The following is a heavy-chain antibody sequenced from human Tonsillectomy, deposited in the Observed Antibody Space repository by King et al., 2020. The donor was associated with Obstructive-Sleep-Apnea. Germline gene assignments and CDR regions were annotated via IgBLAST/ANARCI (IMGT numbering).Heavy chain of an antibody. Sequence: VQLVESGGGLVQPGGSLRLSCAASGFTFSSHWMSWGRQAPGKGLEWVANIKQDGSEKYYVDSVKGRFTISRDNAKKSLYLQMNSLRAEDTAVYYCARDTEVVVTATYTYYYYGTDVWGQGTTVTVSS. CDR3: ARDTEVVVTATYTYYYYGTDV. V-gene: IGHV3-7*03. D-gene: IGHD2-21*02. CDR1: GFTFSSHW. J-gene: IGHJ6*02. CDR2: IKQDGSEK.